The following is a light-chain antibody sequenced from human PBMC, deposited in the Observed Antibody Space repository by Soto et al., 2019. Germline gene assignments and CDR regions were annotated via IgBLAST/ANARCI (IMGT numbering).Light chain of an antibody. Sequence: EIVLTQSPATLSLSPGERATLSCRASQSISSHLVWYQQKLGQAPRLLIYDASNRATGIPARFSGSGSGTDFTLTSSSREPEEFAVYYCQQRPNWPLTFGGGTRVEIK. CDR3: QQRPNWPLT. V-gene: IGKV3-11*01. CDR2: DAS. J-gene: IGKJ4*01. CDR1: QSISSH.